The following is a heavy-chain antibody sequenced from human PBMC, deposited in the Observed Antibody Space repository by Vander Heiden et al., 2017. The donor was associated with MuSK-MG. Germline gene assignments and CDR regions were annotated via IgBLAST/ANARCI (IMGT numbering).Heavy chain of an antibody. V-gene: IGHV3-21*03. CDR3: ARGPFEMITFGGPPSFFDY. D-gene: IGHD3-16*01. Sequence: EVQLVESGGGLVKPGGSLRLSCAASGFTFSSYSMNWVRQAPGKGLEWVSSISSSSSYIYYADSVKGRFTISRDNAKNSLYLQMNSLRAEDTAVYYCARGPFEMITFGGPPSFFDYWGQGTLVTVSS. CDR1: GFTFSSYS. CDR2: ISSSSSYI. J-gene: IGHJ4*02.